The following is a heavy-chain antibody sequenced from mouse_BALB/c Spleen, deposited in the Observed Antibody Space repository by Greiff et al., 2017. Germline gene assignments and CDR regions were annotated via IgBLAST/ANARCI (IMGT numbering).Heavy chain of an antibody. Sequence: VQVVESGPGLVAPSQSLSITCTVSGFSLTSYGVHWVRQPPGKGLEWLGVIWAGGSTNYNSALMSRLSISKDNSKSQVFLKMNSLQTDDTAMYYCARIYYDYLAWFAYWGQGTLVTVSA. V-gene: IGHV2-9*02. J-gene: IGHJ3*01. CDR2: IWAGGST. D-gene: IGHD2-4*01. CDR3: ARIYYDYLAWFAY. CDR1: GFSLTSYG.